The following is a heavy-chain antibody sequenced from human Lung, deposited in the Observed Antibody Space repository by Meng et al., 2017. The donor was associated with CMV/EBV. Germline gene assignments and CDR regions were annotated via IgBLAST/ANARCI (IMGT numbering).Heavy chain of an antibody. Sequence: AMPWVRQAPGKGLEWLSEITARGGATYYADSVKGRFTISRDNSKNTLYLQVNSLRVEDTAVYYCARDGLTYYPDNSDYSGGGDAFDIWGQGTVVTVSS. CDR3: ARDGLTYYPDNSDYSGGGDAFDI. CDR2: ITARGGAT. J-gene: IGHJ3*02. V-gene: IGHV3-23*01. CDR1: A. D-gene: IGHD3-22*01.